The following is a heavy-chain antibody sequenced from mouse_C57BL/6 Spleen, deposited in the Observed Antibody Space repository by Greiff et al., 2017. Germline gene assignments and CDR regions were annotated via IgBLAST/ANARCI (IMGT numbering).Heavy chain of an antibody. Sequence: EVQLVESEGGLVQPGSSMKLSCTASGFTFSDYYMAWVRQVPEKGLEWVANINYDGSSTYYLDSLKSRFIISRDNAKNILYLQMSSLKSEDTATYYCAREAYAMDYRGQGTSVTVSS. CDR1: GFTFSDYY. CDR3: AREAYAMDY. V-gene: IGHV5-16*01. J-gene: IGHJ4*01. CDR2: INYDGSST.